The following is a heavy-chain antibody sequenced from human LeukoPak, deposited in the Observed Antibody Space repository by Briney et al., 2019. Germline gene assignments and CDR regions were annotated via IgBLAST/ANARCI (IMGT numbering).Heavy chain of an antibody. J-gene: IGHJ4*02. CDR1: GGSISSYY. CDR2: IYYSGST. V-gene: IGHV4-59*01. Sequence: SETLSLTCTGSGGSISSYYWSWIRQPPGKGLEWIGYIYYSGSTNYNPSLKSRVTISVDTSKNQFSLKLSSVTAADTAVYYCAGEGCSGGSCYINWGQGTLVTVSS. CDR3: AGEGCSGGSCYIN. D-gene: IGHD2-15*01.